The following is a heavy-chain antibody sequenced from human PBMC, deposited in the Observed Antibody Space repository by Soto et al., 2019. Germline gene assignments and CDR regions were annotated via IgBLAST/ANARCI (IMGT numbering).Heavy chain of an antibody. Sequence: PSQTLSLTCVISGDSVSSNSAAWNWIRQSPSRGLEWLGRTYYRSKWYNDYAVSVKSRITINPDTSKNQFSLQLNSVTPEDTAVYYCASHWSFSGGSCYSGPFYYYGMDVWGQGTTVTVSS. CDR3: ASHWSFSGGSCYSGPFYYYGMDV. CDR1: GDSVSSNSAA. CDR2: TYYRSKWYN. J-gene: IGHJ6*02. D-gene: IGHD2-15*01. V-gene: IGHV6-1*01.